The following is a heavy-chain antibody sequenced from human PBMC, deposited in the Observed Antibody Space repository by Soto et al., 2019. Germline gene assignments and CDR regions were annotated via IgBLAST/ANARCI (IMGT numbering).Heavy chain of an antibody. D-gene: IGHD3-16*01. CDR1: GFTSGYYA. J-gene: IGHJ5*02. CDR3: VDWVSAQFGT. Sequence: EVRLLDSGGGLVQIGGSLRLSCAASGFTSGYYAMNWVRQAPGKGLEWVATVSSNGDNTHYADPVKGRFIISSDNSSNTVDLEMNCMRVEDTAVYYCVDWVSAQFGTWAQGPLVTVSS. V-gene: IGHV3-23*01. CDR2: VSSNGDNT.